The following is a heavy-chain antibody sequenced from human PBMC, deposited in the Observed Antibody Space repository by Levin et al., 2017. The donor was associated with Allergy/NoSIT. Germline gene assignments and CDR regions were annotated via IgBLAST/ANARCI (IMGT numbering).Heavy chain of an antibody. Sequence: WASVKVSCKASGYVFTDYHIHWVRQAPGQGLEWMGWINPNSGGTKYAQKFQGRVTMTRDTSISTVYMEMSRLRYDDTAVYYCARDIEDFLTGYFWGQGASVTVSS. CDR2: INPNSGGT. V-gene: IGHV1-2*02. J-gene: IGHJ1*01. D-gene: IGHD3-9*01. CDR1: GYVFTDYH. CDR3: ARDIEDFLTGYF.